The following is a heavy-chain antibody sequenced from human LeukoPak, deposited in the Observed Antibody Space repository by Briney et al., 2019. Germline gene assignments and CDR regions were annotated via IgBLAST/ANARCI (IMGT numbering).Heavy chain of an antibody. CDR3: ARDFSQLRYFDWLGRNRYYFDY. CDR1: GYTFTGYF. V-gene: IGHV1-2*02. CDR2: INPNSGDT. D-gene: IGHD3-9*01. Sequence: ASVKVSCKASGYTFTGYFMRWVRQAPGQGLEWMGWINPNSGDTNYAQKFQGRVTMTRDTSISTAYMELSRLRSDDTAVYYCARDFSQLRYFDWLGRNRYYFDYWGQGTLVTVSS. J-gene: IGHJ4*02.